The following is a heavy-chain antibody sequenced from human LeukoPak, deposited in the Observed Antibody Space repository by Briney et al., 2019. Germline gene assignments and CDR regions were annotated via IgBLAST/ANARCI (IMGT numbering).Heavy chain of an antibody. D-gene: IGHD3-9*01. J-gene: IGHJ4*02. CDR3: ARVTGGYFDQGYYHYFDY. Sequence: SETLSLTCTVSGGSISSYYWSWIRQPPGKGLEWIRYIYYSGSTNYNPSLKSRVTIPVDTSKNQFSLKLSSVTAADTAVYYCARVTGGYFDQGYYHYFDYWGQGTLVTVSS. V-gene: IGHV4-59*01. CDR1: GGSISSYY. CDR2: IYYSGST.